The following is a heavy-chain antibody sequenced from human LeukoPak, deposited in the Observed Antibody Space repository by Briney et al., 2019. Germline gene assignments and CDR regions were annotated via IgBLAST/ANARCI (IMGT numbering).Heavy chain of an antibody. D-gene: IGHD3-10*01. V-gene: IGHV4-39*01. CDR2: IYYSGST. CDR3: ARKTIWFGDRWFDP. CDR1: GGSISSSSYY. Sequence: SETLSLTCTVSGGSISSSSYYWGWIRQPPGKGLEWIGSIYYSGSTYYNPSLKRRVTISVDTSKNQFSLKLSSVTAADTAVYYCARKTIWFGDRWFDPWGQGTLVTVSS. J-gene: IGHJ5*02.